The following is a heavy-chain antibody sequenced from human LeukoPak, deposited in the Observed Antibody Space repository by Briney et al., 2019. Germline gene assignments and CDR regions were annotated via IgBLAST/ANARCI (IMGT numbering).Heavy chain of an antibody. Sequence: SETLSLTCAVYGGSFSGYYWSWIRQPPGKGLEWIGEINHSGSTNYNPSLKSRVTISVDTSKNEFSLKLSSVTAADTAVYYCVRTGYYGSGTYFKYWGQGTLVSVSS. CDR3: VRTGYYGSGTYFKY. CDR2: INHSGST. CDR1: GGSFSGYY. J-gene: IGHJ4*02. D-gene: IGHD3-10*01. V-gene: IGHV4-34*01.